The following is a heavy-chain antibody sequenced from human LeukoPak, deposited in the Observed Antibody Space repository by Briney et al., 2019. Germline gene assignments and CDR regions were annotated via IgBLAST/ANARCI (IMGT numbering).Heavy chain of an antibody. Sequence: GGSLRLSCAASGFTFSSYAMSWVRQAPGKGLEWVSVIYRDGSTYYADSVQGRFTISRDNLKNTLYLQMDSLRIEDTAVYYCAQLPRSWGQGTLVTVSS. J-gene: IGHJ5*02. CDR1: GFTFSSYA. V-gene: IGHV3-66*02. CDR2: IYRDGST. D-gene: IGHD1-7*01. CDR3: AQLPRS.